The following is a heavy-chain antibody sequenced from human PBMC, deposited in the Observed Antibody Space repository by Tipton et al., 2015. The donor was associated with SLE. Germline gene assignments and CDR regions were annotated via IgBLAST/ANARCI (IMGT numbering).Heavy chain of an antibody. D-gene: IGHD2/OR15-2a*01. CDR2: ISWNSGSI. CDR3: ARAKFLYYMDV. CDR1: GFTFDDYA. J-gene: IGHJ6*03. Sequence: RSLRLSCAASGFTFDDYAMHWVRQAPGKGLEWVSGISWNSGSIGYADSVKGRFTISRDNAKNSLYLQMNSLRAEDTALYYCARAKFLYYMDVWGKGTTVTVSS. V-gene: IGHV3-9*01.